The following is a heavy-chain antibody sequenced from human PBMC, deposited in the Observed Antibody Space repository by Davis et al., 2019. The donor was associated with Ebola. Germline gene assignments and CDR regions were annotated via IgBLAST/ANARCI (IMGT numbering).Heavy chain of an antibody. CDR1: GGSFSGYY. CDR2: INHSGST. CDR3: ASGSSWSIYGMDV. J-gene: IGHJ6*02. Sequence: MPSETLSLTCAVYGGSFSGYYWSWIRQPPGKGLEWIGEINHSGSTNYNPSLKSRVTISVDTSKNQFSLKLSSVTAADTAVYYCASGSSWSIYGMDVWGQGTTVTVSS. D-gene: IGHD6-13*01. V-gene: IGHV4-34*01.